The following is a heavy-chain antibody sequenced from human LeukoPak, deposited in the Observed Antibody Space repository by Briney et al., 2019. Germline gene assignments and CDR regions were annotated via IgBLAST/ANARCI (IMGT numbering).Heavy chain of an antibody. D-gene: IGHD6-13*01. CDR2: IASDGSST. V-gene: IGHV3-74*01. CDR3: AIVKAGTFDY. J-gene: IGHJ4*02. CDR1: GFTFSSYW. Sequence: QAGGSLRLSCAASGFTFSSYWMNWVRHAPGKGLVWVSRIASDGSSTTYADSVKGRFSISRDNAKNTLYLQMNSLRAEDTAVYYCAIVKAGTFDYWGQGTLVTVSS.